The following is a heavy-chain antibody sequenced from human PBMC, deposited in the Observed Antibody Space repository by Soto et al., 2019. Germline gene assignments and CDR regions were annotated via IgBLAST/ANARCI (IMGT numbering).Heavy chain of an antibody. CDR1: GFTFDAYA. D-gene: IGHD6-19*01. J-gene: IGHJ5*02. Sequence: EVQLVESRGGLVQPGRSLRLTCAASGFTFDAYAMHWVRQAPGKGLEWVSGISWNSESIGYADSVKGRFTISRDNAKNSLYLQMNSLRAEDTALYYCAKDGAGTWEGTWFDPLGQGTLVTVSS. CDR3: AKDGAGTWEGTWFDP. V-gene: IGHV3-9*01. CDR2: ISWNSESI.